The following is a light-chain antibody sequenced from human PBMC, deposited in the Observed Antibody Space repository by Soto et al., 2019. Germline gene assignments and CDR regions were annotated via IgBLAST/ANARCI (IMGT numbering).Light chain of an antibody. Sequence: DIQMTQSPATLSASIGDRVIITCRASQNIGSWLAWYQQKPGKAPKPLIYSGSSLKSGVPSRFSGSGSGTEFTLTISSLQPDDFATYYCQKHDGEFGQGTKLEIK. CDR2: SGS. CDR3: QKHDGE. V-gene: IGKV1-5*01. CDR1: QNIGSW. J-gene: IGKJ2*01.